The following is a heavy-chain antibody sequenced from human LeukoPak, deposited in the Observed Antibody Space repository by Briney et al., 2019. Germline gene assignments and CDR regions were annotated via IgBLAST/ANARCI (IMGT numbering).Heavy chain of an antibody. V-gene: IGHV1-2*06. CDR2: INPNSGGT. J-gene: IGHJ6*02. CDR1: GYTFTGYY. D-gene: IGHD3-3*01. CDR3: ARVGDFWSGYYLGYYYYGMDV. Sequence: ASVKVSCKASGYTFTGYYMHWVRQAPGQGLEWMGRINPNSGGTNYAQKFQGRVTMTRDTSISTAYMELSRLRSDDTAVYYCARVGDFWSGYYLGYYYYGMDVWGQGTTVTVSS.